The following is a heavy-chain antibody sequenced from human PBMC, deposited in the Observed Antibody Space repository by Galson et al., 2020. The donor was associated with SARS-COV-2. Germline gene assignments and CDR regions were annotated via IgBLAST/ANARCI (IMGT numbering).Heavy chain of an antibody. V-gene: IGHV4-59*01. CDR2: ISYSGST. D-gene: IGHD4-17*01. Sequence: ETSETLSLTCSVSDVSMTSYYWSWIRQPPGKGLEWIGYISYSGSTNYNPSLRSRVTILVDMSRNQFSLKLSSVTAADTAIYYCARDPAPLYGDNYYDGMDGGGRGTTVTVSS. CDR3: ARDPAPLYGDNYYDGMDG. CDR1: DVSMTSYY. J-gene: IGHJ6*02.